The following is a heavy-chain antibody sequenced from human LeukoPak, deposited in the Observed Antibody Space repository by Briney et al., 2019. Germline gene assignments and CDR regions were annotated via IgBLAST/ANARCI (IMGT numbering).Heavy chain of an antibody. V-gene: IGHV4-31*03. CDR1: GGSISSGGYY. Sequence: PSETLSLTCTVSGGSISSGGYYWSWIRQHPGKGLEWIGYIYYSGSTYYNPSLKSRVTISVDTSKNQFSLKLSSVTAADTAVYYCARGSWLYDILTGYPKTFDYWGQGTLVTVSS. CDR3: ARGSWLYDILTGYPKTFDY. D-gene: IGHD3-9*01. CDR2: IYYSGST. J-gene: IGHJ4*02.